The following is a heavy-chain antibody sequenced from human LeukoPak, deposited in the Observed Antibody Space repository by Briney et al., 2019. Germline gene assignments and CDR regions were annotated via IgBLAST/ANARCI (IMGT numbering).Heavy chain of an antibody. CDR2: IWFDGSNK. CDR3: ARDAVDCSRTSCYLTYYYYGMDV. V-gene: IGHV3-33*01. Sequence: GGSLRLSCAASGFTFSNYAMHWVRQSSGKGLEWVAVIWFDGSNKYYADSVEGRFTISRENSESTLSLQMNSLRVEDTAVYYCARDAVDCSRTSCYLTYYYYGMDVWGQGTTVTVSS. J-gene: IGHJ6*02. D-gene: IGHD2-2*01. CDR1: GFTFSNYA.